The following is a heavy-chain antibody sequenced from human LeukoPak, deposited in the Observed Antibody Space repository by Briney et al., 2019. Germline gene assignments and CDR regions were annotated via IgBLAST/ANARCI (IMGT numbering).Heavy chain of an antibody. CDR2: INHSGST. D-gene: IGHD1-26*01. CDR1: GGSFSGYY. Sequence: SETLSLTCAVYGGSFSGYYWSWIRQPPGKGLEWIGEINHSGSTNYNPPLKSRVTISVDTSKNQFSLKLSSVTAADTAVYYCARGYGSYGYWGQGTLVTVSS. CDR3: ARGYGSYGY. J-gene: IGHJ4*02. V-gene: IGHV4-34*01.